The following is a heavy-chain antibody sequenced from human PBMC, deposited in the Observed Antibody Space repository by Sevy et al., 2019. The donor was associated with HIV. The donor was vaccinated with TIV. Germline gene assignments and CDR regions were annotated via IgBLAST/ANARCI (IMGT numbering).Heavy chain of an antibody. CDR1: GFTLSSYA. D-gene: IGHD3-3*01. CDR3: AKGVVEWLLYVYYGMDV. V-gene: IGHV3-23*01. CDR2: ISGSGSGGNT. J-gene: IGHJ6*02. Sequence: GGSLRLSCGASGFTLSSYAMSWVRQAPGKGLEWVSGISGSGSGGNTYYADSVKGRFTISRDNSKNTPYLQMNSLRAEDTAVYYCAKGVVEWLLYVYYGMDVWGQGTTVTVSS.